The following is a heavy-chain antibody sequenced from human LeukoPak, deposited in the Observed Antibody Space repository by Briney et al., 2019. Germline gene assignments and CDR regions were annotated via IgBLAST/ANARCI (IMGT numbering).Heavy chain of an antibody. CDR1: GGSICSYY. CDR2: IYYSGST. CDR3: ARSSGGWFDP. V-gene: IGHV4-59*01. Sequence: PSETLSLTCTVSGGSICSYYWSWIRQPPGKGLEWIGYIYYSGSTNYNPSLKSRVTISVDTSKNQFSLKLSSVTAADTAVYYCARSSGGWFDPWGQGTLVTVSS. D-gene: IGHD2-15*01. J-gene: IGHJ5*02.